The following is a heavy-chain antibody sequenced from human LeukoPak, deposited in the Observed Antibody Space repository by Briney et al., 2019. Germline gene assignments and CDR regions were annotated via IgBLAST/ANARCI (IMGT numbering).Heavy chain of an antibody. Sequence: PSETLSLTCSVLRDSIRSSNYYWGWIRQPPGKGLEWIVSIYYSGSTYYKPSLEGRGTMSIDTPNNQFSLKLTSATATDTAVYYCVRLFYYDSSGPPSWGQGTLVTVSS. D-gene: IGHD3-22*01. CDR3: VRLFYYDSSGPPS. V-gene: IGHV4-39*01. CDR2: IYYSGST. CDR1: RDSIRSSNYY. J-gene: IGHJ5*02.